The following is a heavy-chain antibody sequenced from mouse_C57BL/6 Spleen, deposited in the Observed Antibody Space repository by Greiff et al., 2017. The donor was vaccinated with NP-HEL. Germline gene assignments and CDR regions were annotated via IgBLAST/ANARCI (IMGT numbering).Heavy chain of an antibody. CDR3: TRGITTVVPDYAMDY. Sequence: QVQLKESGAELVRPGASVTLSCKASGYTFTDYEMHWVKQTPVHGLEWIGAIDPETGGTAYNQKFKGKAILTADKSSSTAYMELRSLTSEDSAVYYCTRGITTVVPDYAMDYWGQGTSVTVSS. CDR1: GYTFTDYE. D-gene: IGHD1-1*01. V-gene: IGHV1-15*01. J-gene: IGHJ4*01. CDR2: IDPETGGT.